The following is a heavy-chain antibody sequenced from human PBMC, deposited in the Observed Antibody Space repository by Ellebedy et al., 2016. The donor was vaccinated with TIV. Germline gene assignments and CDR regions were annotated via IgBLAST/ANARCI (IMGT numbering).Heavy chain of an antibody. CDR2: ISGSGNTK. V-gene: IGHV3-48*04. CDR1: GFTFSTYS. Sequence: GESLKISCTDSGFTFSTYSMNWVRQAPGKGLEWVSYISGSGNTKYYTDSVTGRFTISRYNAKNSLYLHMNSLRAEDTAVYYCARVRSVYYYMDVWGKGTTVTVSS. D-gene: IGHD2-8*01. J-gene: IGHJ6*03. CDR3: ARVRSVYYYMDV.